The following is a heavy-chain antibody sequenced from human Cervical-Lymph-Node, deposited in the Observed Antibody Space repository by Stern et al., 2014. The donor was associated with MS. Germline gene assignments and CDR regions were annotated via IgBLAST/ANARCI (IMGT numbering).Heavy chain of an antibody. CDR2: INPSGAT. CDR1: EYTHNNYL. V-gene: IGHV1-46*02. J-gene: IGHJ6*02. CDR3: AVRYCSGGRCYSVPDV. Sequence: QLVQSGSEVKKPGASVKVSCKASEYTHNNYLIYWVRQAPGQRPDWMGVINPSGATNYAQKVQDRVTMTTDASTSTFYMELSRLRSEDTAVYYCAVRYCSGGRCYSVPDVWGQGTTVIVSS. D-gene: IGHD2-15*01.